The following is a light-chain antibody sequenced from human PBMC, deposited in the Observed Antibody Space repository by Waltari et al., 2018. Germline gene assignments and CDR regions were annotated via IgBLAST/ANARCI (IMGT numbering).Light chain of an antibody. CDR1: SSDIGGYKY. J-gene: IGLJ2*01. V-gene: IGLV2-14*01. Sequence: QSALTQPASVSGSPGQSITIPCTRTSSDIGGYKYVSWYQQHPGKAPKLMIYEVSNRPSGVSNRFSGSKSGNTASLTVSGLQAEEEADYYCSSHTTIASHVIFGGGTKVTVL. CDR2: EVS. CDR3: SSHTTIASHVI.